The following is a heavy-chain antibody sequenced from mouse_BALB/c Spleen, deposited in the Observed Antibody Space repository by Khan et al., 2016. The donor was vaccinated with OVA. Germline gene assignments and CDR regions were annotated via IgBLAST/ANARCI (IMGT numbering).Heavy chain of an antibody. D-gene: IGHD2-3*01. CDR3: ARGDGYGGSSFAY. Sequence: LVKTGASVKISCKASGYSFTAYYMHWVKQSHGKSLKWIGYISCHNGSTTYNQQFKGKATFTVDTSSSTVYLQFISLTSEDSAVYYCARGDGYGGSSFAYWGEGTLVTVS. CDR1: GYSFTAYY. V-gene: IGHV1S34*01. J-gene: IGHJ3*01. CDR2: ISCHNGST.